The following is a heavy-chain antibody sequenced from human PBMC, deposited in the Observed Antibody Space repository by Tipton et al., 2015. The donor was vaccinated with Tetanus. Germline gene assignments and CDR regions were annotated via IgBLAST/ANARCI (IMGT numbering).Heavy chain of an antibody. CDR1: GYTFTHYG. V-gene: IGHV1-18*01. D-gene: IGHD3/OR15-3a*01. Sequence: QLVQSGAEVKKPGASVKVSCKASGYTFTHYGVNWVRQAPGQGLEWMGWISPFNENVNYAEKFRGRLTMTTDRSTGTVSVDLRSGKSDETAIYYCGGGRGLGAREYFEHWGQGTLVAVSS. J-gene: IGHJ5*02. CDR2: ISPFNENV. CDR3: GGGRGLGAREYFEH.